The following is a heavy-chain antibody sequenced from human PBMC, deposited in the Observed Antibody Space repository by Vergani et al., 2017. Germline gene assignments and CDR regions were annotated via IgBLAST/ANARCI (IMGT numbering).Heavy chain of an antibody. CDR1: GFSFPGYA. D-gene: IGHD5-12*01. Sequence: EVQLLESGGGLVQPGGSLRLSCEASGFSFPGYAMSWVRQAPGKGLEWVSRVSGSSATPYYADSVKGRFIISRDKSKNTLHLQMNSLRADDTAVYYCTKGSRGYTGYFFDYWGQGTLATVSS. CDR2: VSGSSATP. V-gene: IGHV3-23*01. J-gene: IGHJ4*02. CDR3: TKGSRGYTGYFFDY.